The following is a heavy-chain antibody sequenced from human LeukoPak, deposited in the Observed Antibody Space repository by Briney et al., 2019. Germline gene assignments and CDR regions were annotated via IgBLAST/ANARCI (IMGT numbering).Heavy chain of an antibody. J-gene: IGHJ3*02. V-gene: IGHV3-23*01. Sequence: GGSLRLSCAAAGFTFGSSAMSWVRQAPGKWLEWVSGINSRGDKTYYADSVKGRFTISRDNSKNTLYLQMNSLRAEDTAVYHCVKKFYYYSVGYYAFDIWGQGTMVTVSS. CDR2: INSRGDKT. CDR1: GFTFGSSA. D-gene: IGHD3-22*01. CDR3: VKKFYYYSVGYYAFDI.